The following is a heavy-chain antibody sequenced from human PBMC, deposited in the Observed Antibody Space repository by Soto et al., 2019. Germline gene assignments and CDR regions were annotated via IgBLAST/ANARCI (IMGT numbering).Heavy chain of an antibody. CDR3: AKDKRGYDFGYFDY. V-gene: IGHV3-9*01. CDR1: GFTFDDYA. Sequence: GGSLRLSCVASGFTFDDYAMHWVRQAPGKGLEWVSGISWNSGSIGYADSVKGRFTISRDNAKNSLYLQMNSLRAEDTALYYCAKDKRGYDFGYFDYWGQGTLVTVSS. D-gene: IGHD5-12*01. CDR2: ISWNSGSI. J-gene: IGHJ4*02.